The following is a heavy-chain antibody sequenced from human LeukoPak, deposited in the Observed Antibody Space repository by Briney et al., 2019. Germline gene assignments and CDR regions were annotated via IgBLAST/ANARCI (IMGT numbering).Heavy chain of an antibody. CDR1: GGSISSSSYY. CDR2: IYYSGST. V-gene: IGHV4-39*02. Sequence: SETLSLACTVSGGSISSSSYYWGWIRQPPGKGLEWIGSIYYSGSTYYNPSLKSRVTISVDTSKNQFSLKLSSVTAADTAVYYCATEMSQGFGYWGQGTLVTVSP. CDR3: ATEMSQGFGY. J-gene: IGHJ4*02.